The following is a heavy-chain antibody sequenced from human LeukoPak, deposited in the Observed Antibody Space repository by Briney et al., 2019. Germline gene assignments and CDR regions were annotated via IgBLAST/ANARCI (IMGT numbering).Heavy chain of an antibody. V-gene: IGHV3-11*01. D-gene: IGHD2-21*01. CDR1: GFTFSDYY. CDR2: ISSSGVHT. Sequence: PGGSLRLSCAASGFTFSDYYMNWFRQAPGKGLEWVSYISSSGVHTAYGDSAQSRFTISRDNGKNSVYLQMNSLRADDTAVYYCARQDLWQHCDSWGQGALVTVSS. J-gene: IGHJ4*02. CDR3: ARQDLWQHCDS.